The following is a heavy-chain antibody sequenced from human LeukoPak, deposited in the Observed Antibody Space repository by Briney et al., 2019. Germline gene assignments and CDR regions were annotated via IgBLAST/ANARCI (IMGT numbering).Heavy chain of an antibody. V-gene: IGHV3-21*01. Sequence: GGSLRLSCAASGFTFSSYSMNWVRQAPGKGLEWVSSISSSSSYIYYADSVKGRFTISRGNAKNSLYLQMNSLRAEDTAVYYCARVRLRFLECPYWGQGTLVTVSS. CDR2: ISSSSSYI. CDR1: GFTFSSYS. CDR3: ARVRLRFLECPY. D-gene: IGHD3-3*01. J-gene: IGHJ4*02.